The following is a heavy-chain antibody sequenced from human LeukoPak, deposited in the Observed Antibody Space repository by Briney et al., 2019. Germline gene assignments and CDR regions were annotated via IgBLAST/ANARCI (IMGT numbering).Heavy chain of an antibody. CDR2: IDTDSTQS. CDR3: ARDTDILTGFDY. D-gene: IGHD3-9*01. CDR1: GLILKIYI. J-gene: IGHJ4*02. V-gene: IGHV3-21*01. Sequence: PGGSLILSCAASGLILKIYIVSWVCQTPGKGLEWVASIDTDSTQSWYGDSVKGRFTISRDNTKNSLFLQMNSLRAEDTAVYYCARDTDILTGFDYWGQGTLVTVSS.